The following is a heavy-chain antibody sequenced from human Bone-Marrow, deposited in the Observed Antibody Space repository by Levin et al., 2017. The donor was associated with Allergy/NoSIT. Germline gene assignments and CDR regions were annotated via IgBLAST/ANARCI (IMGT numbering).Heavy chain of an antibody. V-gene: IGHV3-23*01. CDR1: GFTFSSYA. J-gene: IGHJ6*02. CDR2: ISGSGGST. Sequence: GESLKISCAASGFTFSSYAMSWVRQAPGKGLEWVSAISGSGGSTYYADSVKGRFTISRDNSKNTLYLQMNSLRAEDTAVYYCANWNPKTHQYYYYGMDVWGQGTTVTVSS. D-gene: IGHD1-1*01. CDR3: ANWNPKTHQYYYYGMDV.